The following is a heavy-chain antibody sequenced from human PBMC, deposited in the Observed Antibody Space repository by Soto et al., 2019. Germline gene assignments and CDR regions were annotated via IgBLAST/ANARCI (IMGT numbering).Heavy chain of an antibody. CDR1: SGSISSYY. V-gene: IGHV4-4*07. CDR3: ARGLVGYDSSGDSDAFDI. D-gene: IGHD3-22*01. CDR2: IYTIGST. J-gene: IGHJ3*02. Sequence: SELLSDTYTVSSGSISSYYWSCLMKTELKGLEWIGRIYTIGSTNYNPSLKSRVTMSVDTSKNQFSLKLSSVTAADTAVYYCARGLVGYDSSGDSDAFDIWGQATMVTVSS.